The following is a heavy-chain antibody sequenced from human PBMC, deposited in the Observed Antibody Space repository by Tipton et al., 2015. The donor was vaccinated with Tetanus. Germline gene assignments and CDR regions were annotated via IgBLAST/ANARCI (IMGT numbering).Heavy chain of an antibody. CDR1: GGSLRSGDHY. CDR2: INHSGST. CDR3: ARESITIFGVVSIDY. V-gene: IGHV4-61*08. Sequence: TLSLTCTVSGGSLRSGDHYWSWIRQPPGKGLEWIGEINHSGSTNHNPSLKSRVTLSVDTSKNQFSLKLNSVTAADTAVYYCARESITIFGVVSIDYWGQGTLVTVSS. D-gene: IGHD3-3*01. J-gene: IGHJ4*02.